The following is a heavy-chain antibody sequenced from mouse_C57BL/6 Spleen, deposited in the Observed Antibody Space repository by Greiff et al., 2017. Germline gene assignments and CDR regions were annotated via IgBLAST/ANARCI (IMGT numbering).Heavy chain of an antibody. J-gene: IGHJ3*01. CDR2: IHPNSGST. CDR1: GYTFTSYW. CDR3: AREGYGNYGAWFAY. V-gene: IGHV1-64*01. Sequence: QVQLQQPGAELVKPGASVKLSCKASGYTFTSYWMHWVKQRLGQGLEWIGMIHPNSGSTNYNEKFKSKATLTVDKSSSTAYMQLSSLTSEDSAVYYCAREGYGNYGAWFAYWGQGTLVTVSA. D-gene: IGHD2-1*01.